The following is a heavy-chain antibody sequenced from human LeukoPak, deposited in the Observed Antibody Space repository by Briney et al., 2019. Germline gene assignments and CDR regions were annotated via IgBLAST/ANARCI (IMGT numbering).Heavy chain of an antibody. CDR3: ARSQQLFDY. J-gene: IGHJ4*02. CDR1: GFTFDDYA. D-gene: IGHD6-13*01. Sequence: GGSLRLSCAASGFTFDDYAMHWVRQAPGKGLEWVSGISWNSGSIGYADSVKGRFTISRDNAKNSLYLQMNSLRVEDTAVYYCARSQQLFDYWGQGTLVTVSS. CDR2: ISWNSGSI. V-gene: IGHV3-9*01.